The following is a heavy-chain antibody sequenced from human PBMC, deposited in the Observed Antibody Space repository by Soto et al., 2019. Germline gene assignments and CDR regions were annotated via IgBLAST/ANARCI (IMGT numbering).Heavy chain of an antibody. D-gene: IGHD2-21*02. CDR3: AREGTIVVVTAIVRNFDY. J-gene: IGHJ4*02. Sequence: GSLRLSCAASGFTFSSYWMHWVRQAPGKGLVWVARIKSDGSSTSYADSVKGRFTISRDNAKNTLYLQMNSLRAEDTAVYYCAREGTIVVVTAIVRNFDYWGQGTLVTVSS. CDR1: GFTFSSYW. CDR2: IKSDGSST. V-gene: IGHV3-74*01.